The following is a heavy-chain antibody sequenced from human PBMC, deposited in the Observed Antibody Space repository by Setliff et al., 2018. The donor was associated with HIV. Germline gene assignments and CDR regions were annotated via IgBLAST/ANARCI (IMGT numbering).Heavy chain of an antibody. CDR1: GFTFSSYS. J-gene: IGHJ3*02. CDR3: ARDRPNYYDSSGYAFDI. CDR2: ISSSSSYI. V-gene: IGHV3-21*01. Sequence: GESLKISCAASGFTFSSYSMNWVRQAPGKGLEWVSYISSSSSYISYADSVKGRFTISRDNAKNSLYLQMNSLRAEDTAVYYCARDRPNYYDSSGYAFDIWGQGTMVTVSS. D-gene: IGHD3-22*01.